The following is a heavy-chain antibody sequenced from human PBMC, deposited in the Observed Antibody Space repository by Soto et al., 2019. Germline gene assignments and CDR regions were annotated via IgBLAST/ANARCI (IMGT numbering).Heavy chain of an antibody. CDR2: IYYSGST. CDR1: GGSISSSTYY. CDR3: ARARATIAAAAIFDC. V-gene: IGHV4-39*07. J-gene: IGHJ4*02. Sequence: SETLSLTCTVSGGSISSSTYYWGWIRQSPGKGLEWIGSIYYSGSTYYNPSLKSRVTISVDTSKNQFSLKLTSVTAADTAVYYCARARATIAAAAIFDCWGQGTLVTVSS. D-gene: IGHD6-13*01.